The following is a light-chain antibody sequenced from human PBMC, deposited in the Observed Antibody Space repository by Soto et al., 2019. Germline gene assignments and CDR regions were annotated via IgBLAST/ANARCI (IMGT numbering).Light chain of an antibody. V-gene: IGLV2-14*01. CDR1: SSDVGGYNY. J-gene: IGLJ1*01. Sequence: QSALTQPASVSGSPGQSITISCTGTSSDVGGYNYVSWYQQHPGEAPKLMIYEVSNRPSGVSNRFSGSKSGNTASLTISGLQAEEEADYYCSSYTSSSTLVFGTGTKVTV. CDR3: SSYTSSSTLV. CDR2: EVS.